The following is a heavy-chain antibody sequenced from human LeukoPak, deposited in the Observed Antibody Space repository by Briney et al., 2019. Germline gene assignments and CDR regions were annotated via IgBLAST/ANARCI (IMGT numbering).Heavy chain of an antibody. J-gene: IGHJ4*02. CDR1: GGSVSSGSYY. CDR3: ARATLLWFGGLFTSFDY. V-gene: IGHV4-61*01. CDR2: IYYSGST. D-gene: IGHD3-10*01. Sequence: SETLSLTCTVSGGSVSSGSYYWSWIRQPPGKGLEWIGYIYYSGSTNYNPSLKSRVTISVDTSKNQFSLKLSSVTAADTAVYYCARATLLWFGGLFTSFDYWGQGTLVTVSS.